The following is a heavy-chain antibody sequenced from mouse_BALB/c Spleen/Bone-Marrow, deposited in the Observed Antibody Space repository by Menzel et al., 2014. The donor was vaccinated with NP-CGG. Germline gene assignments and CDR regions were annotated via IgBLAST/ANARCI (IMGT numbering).Heavy chain of an antibody. CDR2: IDPANGNT. D-gene: IGHD1-1*01. V-gene: IGHV14-3*02. CDR1: GFNIKDTY. Sequence: EVKLQESGAELVKPGASVKLSCTASGFNIKDTYMHWVKQRPEQGLEWIGRIDPANGNTKYDQKFQGMATITADTSSNTAYFQLISLTTSDTAAYYCAGRLILRSRGIDYWG. J-gene: IGHJ2*01. CDR3: AGRLILRSRGIDY.